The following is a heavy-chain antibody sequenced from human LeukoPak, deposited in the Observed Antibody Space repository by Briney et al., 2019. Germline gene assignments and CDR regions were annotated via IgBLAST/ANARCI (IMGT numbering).Heavy chain of an antibody. CDR1: GYTFTGYY. Sequence: ASVKVSCKASGYTFTGYYMHWVRQAPGQGLEWMGIISPSGGSTSYAQKFQGRVTMTRDMSTSTVYMELSSLRSEDTAVYYCARVARGYSGYDYGGLGLAYYYYYYMDVWGKGTTVTVSS. V-gene: IGHV1-46*01. CDR3: ARVARGYSGYDYGGLGLAYYYYYYMDV. CDR2: ISPSGGST. D-gene: IGHD5-12*01. J-gene: IGHJ6*03.